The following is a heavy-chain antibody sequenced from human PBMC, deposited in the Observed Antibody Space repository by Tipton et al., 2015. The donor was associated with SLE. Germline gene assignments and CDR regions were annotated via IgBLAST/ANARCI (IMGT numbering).Heavy chain of an antibody. CDR3: ARDTAFSAQGQRPVDGMDV. V-gene: IGHV3-7*01. Sequence: GSLRLSCEDSEFTFSRYWMTWVRQAPGKGLEWVANINEDGSQKYYVDSVKGRFTVSRDNSKKSVYLQMSSLRAEDTAIYFCARDTAFSAQGQRPVDGMDVWGQGTTVTVSS. D-gene: IGHD4-23*01. CDR2: INEDGSQK. CDR1: EFTFSRYW. J-gene: IGHJ6*02.